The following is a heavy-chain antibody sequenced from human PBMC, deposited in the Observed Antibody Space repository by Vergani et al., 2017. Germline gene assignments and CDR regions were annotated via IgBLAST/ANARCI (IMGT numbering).Heavy chain of an antibody. V-gene: IGHV3-53*02. CDR3: ARATGPSNYGQLVLYYYYMDV. CDR1: GFTVSSNY. Sequence: EVQLVETGGGLIQPGGSLRLSCAASGFTVSSNYMSWVRQAPGKGLEWVSVIYSGGSTYYADSVKGRFTISRDNSKNTLYLQMNSLRAEDTAVYYCARATGPSNYGQLVLYYYYMDVGGKGTTVTVSS. J-gene: IGHJ6*03. D-gene: IGHD6-6*01. CDR2: IYSGGST.